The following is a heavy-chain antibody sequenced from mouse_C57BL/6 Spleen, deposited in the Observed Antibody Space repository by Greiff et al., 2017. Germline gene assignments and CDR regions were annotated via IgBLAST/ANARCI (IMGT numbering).Heavy chain of an antibody. CDR2: IYPGSGST. CDR1: GYTFTSYW. J-gene: IGHJ4*01. V-gene: IGHV1-55*01. D-gene: IGHD2-4*01. CDR3: ARSDYDGGYAMDY. Sequence: QVQLKQPGAELVKPGASVKMSCKASGYTFTSYWITWVKQRPGQGLEWIGDIYPGSGSTNYNEQFKSKATLTVDTSSSTAYMQLSSLTSEDSAVYYCARSDYDGGYAMDYWGQRTSVTVSS.